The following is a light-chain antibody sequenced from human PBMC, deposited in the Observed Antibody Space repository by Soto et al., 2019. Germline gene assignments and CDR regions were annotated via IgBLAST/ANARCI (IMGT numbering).Light chain of an antibody. CDR1: QTVRTY. Sequence: DIQMTQSPSSLFASVGDRVTITCRASQTVRTYLNWYQQRPGKAPTLLIYAASSLQSSVPPRFSGAGSETDFTLTINGLQPEDFATYYCHQTFSTPITFGQGTRLE. V-gene: IGKV1-39*01. CDR2: AAS. J-gene: IGKJ5*01. CDR3: HQTFSTPIT.